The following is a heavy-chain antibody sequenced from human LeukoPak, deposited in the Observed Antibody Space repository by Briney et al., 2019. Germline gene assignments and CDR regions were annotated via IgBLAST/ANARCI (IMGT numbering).Heavy chain of an antibody. CDR1: GGSISSSSYY. V-gene: IGHV4-39*01. CDR3: ARGIAAAGYYFDY. CDR2: IYYSGST. J-gene: IGHJ4*02. Sequence: SETLSLTCAVSGGSISSSSYYWGWIRQPPGKGLEWIGSIYYSGSTYYNPSLKSRVTISVDTSKNQFSLKLSSVTAADTAVYYCARGIAAAGYYFDYWGQGTLVTVSS. D-gene: IGHD6-13*01.